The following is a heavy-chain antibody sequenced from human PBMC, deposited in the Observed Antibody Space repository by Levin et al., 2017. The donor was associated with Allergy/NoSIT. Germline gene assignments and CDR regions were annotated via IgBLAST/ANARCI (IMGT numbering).Heavy chain of an antibody. J-gene: IGHJ4*02. V-gene: IGHV4-61*02. Sequence: SETLSLTCKVSGGSISSGSYYWSWIRQPAAKGLEWIGRIYSSGSANYNPSLKSRVTISVDTSKNQFSLKLSSVTAADTAAYYCARAEVGSEHWGQGTLVTVSS. CDR2: IYSSGSA. CDR3: ARAEVGSEH. D-gene: IGHD3-10*01. CDR1: GGSISSGSYY.